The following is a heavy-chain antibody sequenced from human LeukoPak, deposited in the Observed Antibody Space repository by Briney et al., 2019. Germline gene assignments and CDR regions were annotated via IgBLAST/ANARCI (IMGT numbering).Heavy chain of an antibody. J-gene: IGHJ3*01. CDR2: IFYSGST. V-gene: IGHV4-59*01. Sequence: SETLSLTCTVPGGSISSYYWSWIRQPPGKGLEWIGYIFYSGSTNYNPSLKSRVTISVDTSKNQFSLKLSPVTAADTAVYYCARARRDLLAFDLWGQGTMVTVSS. CDR3: ARARRDLLAFDL. D-gene: IGHD1-26*01. CDR1: GGSISSYY.